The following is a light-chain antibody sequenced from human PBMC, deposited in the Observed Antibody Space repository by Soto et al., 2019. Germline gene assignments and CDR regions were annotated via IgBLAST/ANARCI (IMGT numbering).Light chain of an antibody. CDR2: WAS. CDR3: QQYFGFPLT. CDR1: QNLLYDSNAHSH. V-gene: IGKV4-1*01. Sequence: DIVITQSRDSLAVSLGETATISCKSSQNLLYDSNAHSHLAWYQRKPGQPPRLLVYWASTRESGVPDRFSGSGSGSDFSRTISSLQAEDVAVYYCQQYFGFPLTFGGGSKVEIK. J-gene: IGKJ4*01.